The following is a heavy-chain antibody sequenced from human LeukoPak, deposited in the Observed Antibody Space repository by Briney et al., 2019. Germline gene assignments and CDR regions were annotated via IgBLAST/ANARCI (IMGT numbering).Heavy chain of an antibody. CDR1: GFTFSSYA. CDR2: ISGSGGST. Sequence: GGSLRLSCAASGFTFSSYAMSWVRQAPGKGLEWVSAISGSGGSTYYADSVKGRFTISRDNSKNTLYLQMNSLRAEDTAVYYCARDRQTGTRYSYGYFDYWGQGTLVTVSS. J-gene: IGHJ4*02. D-gene: IGHD5-18*01. V-gene: IGHV3-23*01. CDR3: ARDRQTGTRYSYGYFDY.